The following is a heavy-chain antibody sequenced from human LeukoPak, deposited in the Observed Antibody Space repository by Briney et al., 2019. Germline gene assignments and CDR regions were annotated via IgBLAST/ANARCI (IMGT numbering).Heavy chain of an antibody. CDR1: GGSISSGGYY. V-gene: IGHV4-31*03. CDR2: IFYSGST. D-gene: IGHD4-17*01. J-gene: IGHJ3*02. CDR3: ARQRTTVTTASAFDI. Sequence: SETLSLTCTVSGGSISSGGYYWSWIRQHPGKGLEWIGHIFYSGSTYYNPSLKSRVTISVDTSKNQFSLKLSSVTAADTAVYYCARQRTTVTTASAFDIWGQGTMVTVSS.